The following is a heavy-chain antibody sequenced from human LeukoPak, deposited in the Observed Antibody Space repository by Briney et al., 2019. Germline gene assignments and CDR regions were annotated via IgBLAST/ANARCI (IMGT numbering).Heavy chain of an antibody. V-gene: IGHV4-39*07. D-gene: IGHD4-17*01. J-gene: IGHJ4*02. CDR1: GGSISSSSYY. CDR3: ARVGFNDYGDSSDY. CDR2: IYYSGST. Sequence: PSETLSLTCTVSGGSISSSSYYWGWIRQPPGKGLEWIGSIYYSGSTYYNPSLKSRVTISVDTSKNQFSLKLSSVTTADTAVYYCARVGFNDYGDSSDYWGQGTLVTVSS.